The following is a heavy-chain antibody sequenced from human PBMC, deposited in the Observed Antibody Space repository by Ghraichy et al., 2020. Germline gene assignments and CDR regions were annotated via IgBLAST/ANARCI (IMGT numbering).Heavy chain of an antibody. CDR1: GGSISSISYY. CDR2: IYNSGST. J-gene: IGHJ6*03. Sequence: SETLSLTCTVSGGSISSISYYWGWIRQPPGKGLEWIGSIYNSGSTYYNPSLKSRVTISVDTSKNQFSLKLSSVTAADTAVYYCATYDFWSGYYEYNYYYYMDVWGKGTTVTVSS. V-gene: IGHV4-39*01. D-gene: IGHD3-3*01. CDR3: ATYDFWSGYYEYNYYYYMDV.